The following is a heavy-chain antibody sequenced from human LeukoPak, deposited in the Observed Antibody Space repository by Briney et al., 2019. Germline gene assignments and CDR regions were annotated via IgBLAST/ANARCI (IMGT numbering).Heavy chain of an antibody. CDR2: IYASGST. CDR1: GGSISSGSYY. CDR3: ARWMVRGVAGLYYMDV. Sequence: SETLSLTCTVSGGSISSGSYYWSWIRQPAGKGLEWIGRIYASGSTNYNPSLKSRVTISVETSKNQFSLKLSSVTAADTAVYYCARWMVRGVAGLYYMDVWGKGTTVTISS. J-gene: IGHJ6*03. V-gene: IGHV4-61*02. D-gene: IGHD3-10*01.